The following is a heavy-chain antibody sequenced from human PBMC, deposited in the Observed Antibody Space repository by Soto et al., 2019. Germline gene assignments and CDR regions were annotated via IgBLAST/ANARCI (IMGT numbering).Heavy chain of an antibody. J-gene: IGHJ5*02. D-gene: IGHD1-1*01. V-gene: IGHV4-30-2*01. Sequence: QLQLQESGSGLVRPSQTLSLTYAVSGGSISSGGYSWNWIRQPPGKGLEWIGYIYHSGSTLYKPSLKSRVTISVDKSKNQFSLKLTSVTAADTAVYYCARDQLEGNWFDPWGQGNLVTVSS. CDR1: GGSISSGGYS. CDR3: ARDQLEGNWFDP. CDR2: IYHSGST.